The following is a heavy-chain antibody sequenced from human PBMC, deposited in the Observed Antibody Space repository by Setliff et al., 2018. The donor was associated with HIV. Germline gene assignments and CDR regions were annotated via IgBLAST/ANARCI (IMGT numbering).Heavy chain of an antibody. Sequence: PSETLSLTCAFYGGSLNGFYWSWIRQSPGKGLEWIGEINHSGSTNYNPSLKSRVTMRIDTSKNQFSLEVRSVTAADTAVYYCVRGWDDKVSTISAPYYYYMDVWSKGTTGTSP. CDR2: INHSGST. V-gene: IGHV4-34*01. J-gene: IGHJ6*03. D-gene: IGHD5-12*01. CDR1: GGSLNGFY. CDR3: VRGWDDKVSTISAPYYYYMDV.